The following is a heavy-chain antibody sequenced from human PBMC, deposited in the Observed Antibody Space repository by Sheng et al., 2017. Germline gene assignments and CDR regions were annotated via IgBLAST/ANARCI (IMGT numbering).Heavy chain of an antibody. CDR2: ISYDGSNK. Sequence: QVQLVESGGGVVQPGRSLRLSCAASGFTFSSYAMHWVRQAPGKGLEWVAVISYDGSNKYYADSVKGRFTISRDNSKNTLYLQMNSLRAEDTAVYYCARDALYCSSTSCSSGFDYWGQGTLVTVSS. CDR1: GFTFSSYA. V-gene: IGHV3-30*04. D-gene: IGHD2-2*01. J-gene: IGHJ4*02. CDR3: ARDALYCSSTSCSSGFDY.